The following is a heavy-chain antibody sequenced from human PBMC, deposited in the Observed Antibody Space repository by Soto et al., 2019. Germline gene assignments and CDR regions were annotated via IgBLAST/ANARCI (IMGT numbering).Heavy chain of an antibody. Sequence: PSETLSLTCAVSGGSISSSNWWSWVRQPPGKGLEWIGEIYHSGSTNYNPSLKSRVTISVDTSKNQFSLKLSSVTAADTAVYYCARGPYCGGDCYSGIIYYYYYGMDVWGQGTTVTVSS. CDR2: IYHSGST. D-gene: IGHD2-21*02. V-gene: IGHV4-4*02. J-gene: IGHJ6*02. CDR1: GGSISSSNW. CDR3: ARGPYCGGDCYSGIIYYYYYGMDV.